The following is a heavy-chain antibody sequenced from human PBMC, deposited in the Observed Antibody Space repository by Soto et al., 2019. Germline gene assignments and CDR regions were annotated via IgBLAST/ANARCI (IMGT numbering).Heavy chain of an antibody. V-gene: IGHV3-48*03. CDR2: ISSSGSTI. J-gene: IGHJ4*02. D-gene: IGHD4-17*01. CDR3: ARETGAYGDYYFDY. CDR1: GFTFSSYE. Sequence: EVQLVESGGGLVQPGGSLRLSCAASGFTFSSYEMNWVRQAPGKGLEWVSYISSSGSTIYYADSVKGRFTISRDNAKNSLYLQMNSLRAEDTAVYYCARETGAYGDYYFDYWGQGTLVTVSS.